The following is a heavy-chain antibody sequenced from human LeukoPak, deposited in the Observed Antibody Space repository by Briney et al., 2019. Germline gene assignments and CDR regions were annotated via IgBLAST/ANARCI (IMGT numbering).Heavy chain of an antibody. V-gene: IGHV3-53*01. Sequence: GGSLRFSCAASGFTVSSNYMSWVRQAPGKGLEWVSVIYSGGSTYYADSVKGRFTISRDNSKNTLYLQMNSLRAEDTAVYYCARDPPKEGYPYWGQGTLVTVSS. D-gene: IGHD1-1*01. CDR1: GFTVSSNY. CDR3: ARDPPKEGYPY. CDR2: IYSGGST. J-gene: IGHJ4*02.